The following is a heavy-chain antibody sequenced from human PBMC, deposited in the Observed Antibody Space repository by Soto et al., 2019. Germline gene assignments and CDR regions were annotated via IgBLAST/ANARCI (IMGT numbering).Heavy chain of an antibody. CDR2: IWYDGSNK. CDR3: ASASIAARLTPFDY. Sequence: RRLSCAASGFTFSSYGMHWVRQAPGKGLEWVAVIWYDGSNKYYADSVKGRFTISRDNSKNTLYLQMNSLRAEDTAVYYCASASIAARLTPFDYWGQGTLVTVSS. D-gene: IGHD6-6*01. V-gene: IGHV3-33*01. J-gene: IGHJ4*02. CDR1: GFTFSSYG.